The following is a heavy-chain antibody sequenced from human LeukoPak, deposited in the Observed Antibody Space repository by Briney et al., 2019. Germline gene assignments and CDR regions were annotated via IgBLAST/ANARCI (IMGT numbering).Heavy chain of an antibody. CDR2: IIPILGIA. J-gene: IGHJ4*02. CDR3: ASGALEMATIYIDY. Sequence: SVKVSCKASGYTFSSYAISWVRQAPGQGLEWMGRIIPILGIANYAQKFQGRVTITADKSTSTAYMELSSLRSEDTAVYYCASGALEMATIYIDYWGQGTLVTVSS. V-gene: IGHV1-69*04. D-gene: IGHD5-24*01. CDR1: GYTFSSYA.